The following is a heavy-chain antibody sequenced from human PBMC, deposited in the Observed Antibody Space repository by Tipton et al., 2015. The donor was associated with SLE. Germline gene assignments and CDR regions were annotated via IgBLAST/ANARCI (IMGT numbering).Heavy chain of an antibody. CDR2: IYYSGST. D-gene: IGHD6-6*01. V-gene: IGHV4-39*07. CDR1: GGSISNSTYY. J-gene: IGHJ4*02. CDR3: ARRSSSLGVYFDY. Sequence: TLSLTCTVSGGSISNSTYYWGWIRQPPGKGLEWIANIYYSGSTFYNPSLKSRVSISVDTSKNQFSLRLSSVTAADTAVYYCARRSSSLGVYFDYWGQGTLVTVSS.